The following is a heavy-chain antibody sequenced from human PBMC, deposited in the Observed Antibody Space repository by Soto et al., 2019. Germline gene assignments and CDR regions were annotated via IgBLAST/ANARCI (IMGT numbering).Heavy chain of an antibody. CDR2: IYYSGST. CDR3: ARRYGASFDY. J-gene: IGHJ4*02. V-gene: IGHV4-31*03. Sequence: LSLTCTVSGGSISIGGYYWSWSRQHPGKGLEWIGYIYYSGSTYYNPSLESRVTLSVDTSRKQFSLKVSSVTAADTAVYYCARRYGASFDYWGQGTLVTVSS. CDR1: GGSISIGGYY. D-gene: IGHD4-17*01.